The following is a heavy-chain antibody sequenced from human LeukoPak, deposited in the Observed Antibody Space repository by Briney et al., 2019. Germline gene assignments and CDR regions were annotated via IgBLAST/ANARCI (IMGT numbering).Heavy chain of an antibody. CDR2: IYYSGST. CDR3: ARGAVIAAADEYYYGMDV. J-gene: IGHJ6*02. Sequence: PSETLSLTCTVSGGSIRSSYYYWGWIRQPPGKGLQWIGYIYYSGSTNYNPSLKSRVTISVDTSKNQFSLKLSSVTAADTAVYYCARGAVIAAADEYYYGMDVWGQGTTVTVSS. CDR1: GGSIRSSYYY. V-gene: IGHV4-61*05. D-gene: IGHD6-13*01.